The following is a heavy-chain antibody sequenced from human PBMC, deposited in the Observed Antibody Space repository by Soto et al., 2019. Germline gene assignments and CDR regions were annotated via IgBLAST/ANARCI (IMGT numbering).Heavy chain of an antibody. CDR2: IIPIFGTS. CDR3: ARGMKKGEIVSVPAASAYYYYYGMDV. D-gene: IGHD2-2*01. Sequence: QVQMVQSGAEVKKPGSSVKVSCKASGGTFSNYAISWVRQAPGQGLEWLGGIIPIFGTSNYAQKFQGRVRITADESTSTAYMELSTLRSEDTAVYYCARGMKKGEIVSVPAASAYYYYYGMDVWGQGTTVTVSS. J-gene: IGHJ6*02. CDR1: GGTFSNYA. V-gene: IGHV1-69*12.